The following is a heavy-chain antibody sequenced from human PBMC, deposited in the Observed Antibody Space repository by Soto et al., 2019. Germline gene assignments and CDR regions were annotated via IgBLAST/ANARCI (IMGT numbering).Heavy chain of an antibody. CDR1: GASISPFY. J-gene: IGHJ4*02. D-gene: IGHD2-15*01. Sequence: ETLSLTCTVSGASISPFYWSWVRQPPGKGLEWIGYLYYSGNTNYNPSLKSRVTISVDASKNQVSLRLTSVTAADTAVYYCARVGGVAARTFDYWGQGTVVTVSS. CDR2: LYYSGNT. CDR3: ARVGGVAARTFDY. V-gene: IGHV4-59*01.